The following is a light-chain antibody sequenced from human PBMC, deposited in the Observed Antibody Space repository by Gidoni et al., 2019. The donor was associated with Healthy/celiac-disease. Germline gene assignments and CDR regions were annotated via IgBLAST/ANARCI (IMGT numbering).Light chain of an antibody. CDR3: QQYNSYST. V-gene: IGKV1-5*03. CDR2: KAS. J-gene: IGKJ1*01. CDR1: QSISSW. Sequence: DIHTSQSRSTLSASVGDRVTITCRASQSISSWLAWYQQKPGKAPKLLIYKASSLESGVPSRFSGSGSGTEFTLTISSLQPDDFATYYCQQYNSYSTFGQGTKVEIK.